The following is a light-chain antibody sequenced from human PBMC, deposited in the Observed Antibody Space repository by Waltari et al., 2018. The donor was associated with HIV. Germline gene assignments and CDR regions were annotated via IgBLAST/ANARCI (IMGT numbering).Light chain of an antibody. V-gene: IGLV3-27*01. CDR2: KDS. CDR1: VLAKKY. J-gene: IGLJ3*02. Sequence: SYELTQPSSVSVSPGQTARITCSGDVLAKKYARWFHQKPGQAPALVIYKDSERPSGIPGRFSGSSSGTTVTLTISGAQVEDEADYYCYSAADNIRVFGGGTKLTVL. CDR3: YSAADNIRV.